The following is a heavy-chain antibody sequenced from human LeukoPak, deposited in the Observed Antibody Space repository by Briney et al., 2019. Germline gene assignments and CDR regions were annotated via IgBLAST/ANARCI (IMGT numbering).Heavy chain of an antibody. J-gene: IGHJ3*02. CDR3: ARSYIAASGRDAFDI. D-gene: IGHD6-13*01. CDR1: GGSISSYY. V-gene: IGHV4-59*01. Sequence: SETLSLTCTVSGGSISSYYWSWIRQPPGKGLEWIGYIYYSGSTNYNPSLKSRVTISVDTSKNQFSLNLSSVTAADTAIYYCARSYIAASGRDAFDIWGQGTMVTVSS. CDR2: IYYSGST.